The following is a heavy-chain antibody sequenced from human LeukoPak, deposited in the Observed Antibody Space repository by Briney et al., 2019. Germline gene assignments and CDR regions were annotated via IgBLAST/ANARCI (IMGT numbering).Heavy chain of an antibody. V-gene: IGHV1-69*01. CDR3: ARGRWSSTSCYSDY. D-gene: IGHD2-2*01. CDR2: IIPMFGTA. CDR1: GGTFSSYA. J-gene: IGHJ4*02. Sequence: SVKVSCKASGGTFSSYAISWVRQAPGQGLEWMGGIIPMFGTAKYAQKFQGRVTITADESTSTAYMELSSLRSEDTAVYYCARGRWSSTSCYSDYWGQGTLVTVSS.